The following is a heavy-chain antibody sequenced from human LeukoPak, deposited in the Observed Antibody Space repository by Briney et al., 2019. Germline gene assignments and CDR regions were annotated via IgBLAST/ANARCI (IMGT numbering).Heavy chain of an antibody. Sequence: DPGGSLRLSCAASGFTFSSYEMNWVRQAPGKGLEWVSYISSSGSTIYYADSVKGRFTISRDNAKNSLYLQMNSLRAEDTAVYYCARGSGAMTTVTLIFDYWGQGTLVTVSS. CDR3: ARGSGAMTTVTLIFDY. V-gene: IGHV3-48*03. CDR2: ISSSGSTI. D-gene: IGHD4-17*01. J-gene: IGHJ4*02. CDR1: GFTFSSYE.